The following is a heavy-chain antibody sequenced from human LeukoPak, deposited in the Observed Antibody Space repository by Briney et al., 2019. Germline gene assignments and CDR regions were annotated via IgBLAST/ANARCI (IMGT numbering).Heavy chain of an antibody. J-gene: IGHJ6*02. D-gene: IGHD5-12*01. CDR1: GFTVSSNY. V-gene: IGHV3-66*01. Sequence: PGGSLRLSCAASGFTVSSNYMSWVRQAPGKGLEWVSVIYSGGSTYYADSVKGRFTISRDNAKNSLYLQMNSLRAEDTAVYYCARDDIRNYYYYGMDVWGQGTTVTVSS. CDR2: IYSGGST. CDR3: ARDDIRNYYYYGMDV.